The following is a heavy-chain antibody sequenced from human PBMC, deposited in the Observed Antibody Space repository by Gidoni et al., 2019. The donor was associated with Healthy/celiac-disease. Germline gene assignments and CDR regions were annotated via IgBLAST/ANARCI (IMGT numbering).Heavy chain of an antibody. CDR2: INPNRGGP. CDR3: ARTTVTLDY. D-gene: IGHD4-17*01. Sequence: QVQLVQSGAEGKKPGASVKVSCKASGYTFTGYYMHWVRQAPGQGLEWMGWINPNRGGPNYAQKFQGSVTMPRDTSISTAYMELSRLRSDDTAVYYCARTTVTLDYWGQGTLVTVSS. J-gene: IGHJ4*02. V-gene: IGHV1-2*02. CDR1: GYTFTGYY.